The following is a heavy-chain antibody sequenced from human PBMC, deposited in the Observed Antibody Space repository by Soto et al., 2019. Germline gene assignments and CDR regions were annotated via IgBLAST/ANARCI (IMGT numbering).Heavy chain of an antibody. CDR2: ILHTGGT. Sequence: PAETLSLTCAFSDGSISVGGFAWSWIRQPPGKGLEWIGYILHTGGTQYNPSLKSRVSMSVDKSKNQFSLHLTSVTAADTAVYYCARLQFGEGFDYWGQGAMVTVSS. V-gene: IGHV4-30-2*01. J-gene: IGHJ4*02. D-gene: IGHD3-10*01. CDR1: DGSISVGGFA. CDR3: ARLQFGEGFDY.